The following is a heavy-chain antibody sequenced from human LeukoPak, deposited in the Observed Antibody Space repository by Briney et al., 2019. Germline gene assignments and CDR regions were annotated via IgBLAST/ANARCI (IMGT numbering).Heavy chain of an antibody. J-gene: IGHJ6*02. Sequence: GASVKVSCKASGGTFSSYAISWVRQAPGQGLGWMGIINPSGGSTSYAQKFQGRVTMTRDTSTSTVYMELSSLRSEDTAVYYCARSDIAAAGRDVWGQGTTVTVSS. CDR2: INPSGGST. V-gene: IGHV1-46*01. D-gene: IGHD6-13*01. CDR1: GGTFSSYA. CDR3: ARSDIAAAGRDV.